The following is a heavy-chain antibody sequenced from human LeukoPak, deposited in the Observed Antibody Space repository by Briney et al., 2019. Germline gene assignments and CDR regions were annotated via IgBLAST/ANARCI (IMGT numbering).Heavy chain of an antibody. CDR2: INSYNGNT. CDR3: ARDDEEFGEVSWFDP. D-gene: IGHD3-10*01. J-gene: IGHJ5*02. CDR1: RYTFINHG. V-gene: IGHV1-18*01. Sequence: GASVKVSCKASRYTFINHGISWVRQAPGQGLEWMGWINSYNGNTTYAQKFQGRVTMTTDTSTTTAYMELRSLRSDDTAVYYCARDDEEFGEVSWFDPWGQGTLVTVSS.